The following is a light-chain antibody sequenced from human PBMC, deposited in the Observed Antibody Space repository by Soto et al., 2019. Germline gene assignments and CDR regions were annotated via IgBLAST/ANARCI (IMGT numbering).Light chain of an antibody. V-gene: IGKV3-15*01. J-gene: IGKJ1*01. Sequence: EIVMTQSPATLSVSPGETTRLSCRASQSINSDVAWYQQKPGQAPRLLIYGASIRATGIPARFTGSGSGTEFTLTISSLQSEDFAVYYCQHYNNWPPWTFGQGTKVDI. CDR2: GAS. CDR3: QHYNNWPPWT. CDR1: QSINSD.